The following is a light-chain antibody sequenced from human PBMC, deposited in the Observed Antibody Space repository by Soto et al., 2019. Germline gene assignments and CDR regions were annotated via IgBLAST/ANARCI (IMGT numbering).Light chain of an antibody. J-gene: IGKJ1*01. CDR1: QSISSW. V-gene: IGKV1-5*03. CDR2: KAS. Sequence: DIQMTQSPSTLSASVGDRVTITCRASQSISSWLAWYQQKPGKAPKLLIYKASSLESGVPSRFSGSGSGTDFTLTISSLQPDDFDTYDYHHSWTFGRGTKVEIK. CDR3: HHSWT.